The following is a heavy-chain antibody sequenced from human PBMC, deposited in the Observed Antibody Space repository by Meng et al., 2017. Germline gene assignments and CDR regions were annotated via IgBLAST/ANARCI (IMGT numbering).Heavy chain of an antibody. V-gene: IGHV1-18*01. CDR2: ISAYNGNT. Sequence: ASVKVSCKASGYTFTSYGISWVRQAPGQGLEWMGWISAYNGNTNYAQKLQGRVTMTTDTSTSTAYMEIRSLRSDDTAVYYCARVRYYYDSSGYYNASFDYWGQGTLVTVSS. D-gene: IGHD3-22*01. CDR3: ARVRYYYDSSGYYNASFDY. CDR1: GYTFTSYG. J-gene: IGHJ4*02.